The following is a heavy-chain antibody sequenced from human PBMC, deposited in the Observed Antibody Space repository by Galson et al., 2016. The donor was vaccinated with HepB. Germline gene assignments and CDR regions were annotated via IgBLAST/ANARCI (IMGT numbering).Heavy chain of an antibody. V-gene: IGHV5-10-1*01. Sequence: QSGAEVKKPGESLRISCKGSGFTFSSYWISWVRQMPGKGLEWMARIDPSDSHINYGPSFQGHVSISVDESINTAYLQWGSLRASDTAMYYCARHTLGDRMDYWGQGTLVTVSS. CDR2: IDPSDSHI. D-gene: IGHD3-16*01. CDR1: GFTFSSYW. CDR3: ARHTLGDRMDY. J-gene: IGHJ4*02.